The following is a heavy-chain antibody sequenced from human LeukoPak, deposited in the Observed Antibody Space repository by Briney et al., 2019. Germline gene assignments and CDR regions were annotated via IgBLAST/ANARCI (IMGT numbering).Heavy chain of an antibody. CDR3: ARGGTSGYCSGGSCYTGGYFDY. D-gene: IGHD2-15*01. J-gene: IGHJ4*02. Sequence: GESLKISCKASGYSFSTYWIAWVRQMPGKGLEWMGIIYPGDSDTRYSPSFQGQVTISADKSISTAYLQWSSLKASDTAMYYCARGGTSGYCSGGSCYTGGYFDYWGQGTLVTVSS. CDR2: IYPGDSDT. V-gene: IGHV5-51*01. CDR1: GYSFSTYW.